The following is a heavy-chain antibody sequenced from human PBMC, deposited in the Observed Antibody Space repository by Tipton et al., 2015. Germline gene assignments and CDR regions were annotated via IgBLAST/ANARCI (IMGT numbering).Heavy chain of an antibody. D-gene: IGHD5-12*01. Sequence: TLSLTCTVSGGSISGGYYWSWLRQHPGKGLEWIGYIYYSGSTYYNPSLKTRVTISVDTSKNQFSLKLTSVTAADTAVYYCASTAGVVATLDYWGQGTLVTVSS. CDR2: IYYSGST. CDR1: GGSISGGYY. CDR3: ASTAGVVATLDY. J-gene: IGHJ4*02. V-gene: IGHV4-31*03.